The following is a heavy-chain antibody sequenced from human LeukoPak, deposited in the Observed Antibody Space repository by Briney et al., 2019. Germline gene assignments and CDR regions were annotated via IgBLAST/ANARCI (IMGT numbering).Heavy chain of an antibody. D-gene: IGHD3-10*01. CDR1: GFTLSSSW. Sequence: PGGSLRLSCVASGFTLSSSWMTWIRQAPGKGLEWVAHNKEDGTDKDYGDSVKGRFTISRDTTKNSLFLQLNSLRAEDTAVYYCVRDRGWFHFDLWGQGTLVTVSS. CDR3: VRDRGWFHFDL. CDR2: NKEDGTDK. J-gene: IGHJ4*02. V-gene: IGHV3-7*01.